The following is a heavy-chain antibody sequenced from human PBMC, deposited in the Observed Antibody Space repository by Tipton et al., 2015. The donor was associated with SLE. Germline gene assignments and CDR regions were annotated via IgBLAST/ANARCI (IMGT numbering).Heavy chain of an antibody. CDR1: SGSISSHS. D-gene: IGHD1-26*01. Sequence: TLSLTCTVSSGSISSHSWTWIRRTPGKGLEWIGHFFNGGRSSSSPSLRSRLTISADTSKNQFSLKLSSVTAADTAIYYCARESGDLWGQGTLVTVSS. CDR3: ARESGDL. V-gene: IGHV4-59*11. CDR2: FFNGGRS. J-gene: IGHJ5*02.